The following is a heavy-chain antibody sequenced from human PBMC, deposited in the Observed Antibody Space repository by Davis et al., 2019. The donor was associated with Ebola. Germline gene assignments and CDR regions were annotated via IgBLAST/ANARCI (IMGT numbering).Heavy chain of an antibody. J-gene: IGHJ5*02. D-gene: IGHD6-6*01. CDR3: AKGGGTSSSDFRRT. CDR2: ISGSASGT. V-gene: IGHV3-23*01. Sequence: GESLKISCAASGFTFSNYVMSWVRQAPGKGLECISSISGSASGTSYADSVKGRFTISRDNSRNTLYLQMNSLRAEDTAVYYCAKGGGTSSSDFRRTWGQGTLVTVSS. CDR1: GFTFSNYV.